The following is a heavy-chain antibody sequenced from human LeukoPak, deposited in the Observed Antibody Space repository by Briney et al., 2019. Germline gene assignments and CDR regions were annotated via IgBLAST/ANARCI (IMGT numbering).Heavy chain of an antibody. D-gene: IGHD3-10*01. CDR2: ISSSSSTI. CDR3: ARDRVRKLWFGELYEHFDY. V-gene: IGHV3-48*01. J-gene: IGHJ4*02. CDR1: GFTFSSYS. Sequence: GESLKISCAASGFTFSSYSMNWVRQAPGKGLEWVSYISSSSSTIYYADSVKGRFTISRDNAKNSLYLQMNSLRAEDTAVYYCARDRVRKLWFGELYEHFDYWGQGTLVTVSS.